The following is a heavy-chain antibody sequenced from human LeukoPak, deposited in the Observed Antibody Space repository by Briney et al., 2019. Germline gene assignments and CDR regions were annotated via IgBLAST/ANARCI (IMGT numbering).Heavy chain of an antibody. CDR3: ARVGGRQLVKDYFDY. CDR1: GFTFSSYW. D-gene: IGHD6-13*01. J-gene: IGHJ4*02. CDR2: IKQDGSEK. V-gene: IGHV3-7*03. Sequence: PGGSLRLSCAASGFTFSSYWMSWVRHAPGKGLEWVANIKQDGSEKYYVDSVKDRFTISRDNAKNSLYLQMNSLRAEDTAVYYCARVGGRQLVKDYFDYWGQGTLVTVSS.